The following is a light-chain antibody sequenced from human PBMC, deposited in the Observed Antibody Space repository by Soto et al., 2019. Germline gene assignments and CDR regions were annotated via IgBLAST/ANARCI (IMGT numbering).Light chain of an antibody. CDR1: SGHSDYA. CDR2: VTSDGSH. Sequence: QPVLTQSPSASASPGASVKLTCTLSSGHSDYAIAWHQQQPEKGPRYLMKVTSDGSHTKGDGIPDRFSGSSSGADRYLTISSLRSDDEAYYYCQAGGTGGVFGGGTKLTVL. CDR3: QAGGTGGV. J-gene: IGLJ3*02. V-gene: IGLV4-69*01.